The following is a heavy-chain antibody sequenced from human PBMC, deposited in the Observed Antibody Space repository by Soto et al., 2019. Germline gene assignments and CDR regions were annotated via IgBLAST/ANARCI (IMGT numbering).Heavy chain of an antibody. V-gene: IGHV4-38-2*02. CDR3: AREVRNWNPFDY. D-gene: IGHD1-1*01. CDR2: IYHSGST. CDR1: GYSISSGYY. Sequence: SETLSLTCAVSGYSISSGYYWGWIRQPPGKGLGWIGSIYHSGSTYYNPSLKSRVTISVDTSKNQFSLKLSSVTAADTAVYYCAREVRNWNPFDYWGQGTLVTVSS. J-gene: IGHJ4*02.